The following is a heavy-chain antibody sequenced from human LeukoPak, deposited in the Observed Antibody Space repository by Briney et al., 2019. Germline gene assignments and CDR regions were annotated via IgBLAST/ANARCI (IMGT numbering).Heavy chain of an antibody. CDR1: GGSISSSSYY. D-gene: IGHD3-3*01. J-gene: IGHJ5*02. CDR3: ARSGITIFGVMTSFDP. Sequence: PSETLSLTCTVSGGSISSSSYYWGWIRQPPGKGLEWIGSIYYSGSTYYNPSLKSRVTISVDTSKNEFSLKLTSVTAADTAVYYCARSGITIFGVMTSFDPWGQGTLVTVSS. V-gene: IGHV4-39*01. CDR2: IYYSGST.